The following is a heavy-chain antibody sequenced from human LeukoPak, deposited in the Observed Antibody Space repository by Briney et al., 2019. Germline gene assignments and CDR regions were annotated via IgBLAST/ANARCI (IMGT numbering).Heavy chain of an antibody. CDR3: ARPHYDILTGYYNLDY. V-gene: IGHV1-18*01. CDR2: ISAYNGNT. CDR1: GYTFTSYG. Sequence: LGASVKLSCEASGYTFTSYGISWVRQAPGQGLEWMGWISAYNGNTNYTQKLQGRVTITTDTSTSTAYMELRSLRSDDTAVYYCARPHYDILTGYYNLDYWGQGTLVTVSS. J-gene: IGHJ4*02. D-gene: IGHD3-9*01.